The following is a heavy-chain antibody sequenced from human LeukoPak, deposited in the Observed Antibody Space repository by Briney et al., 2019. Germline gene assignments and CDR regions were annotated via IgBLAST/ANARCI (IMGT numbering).Heavy chain of an antibody. Sequence: GGSLRLSCAASKFTFSTFSMSWVRQAPGKGLEWVSAISGSGGSTYYADSVKGRFTISRDNSKNTLYLQMNSLRAEDTAVYYCAKTGGYYPYYMDVWGKGTTVTVSS. CDR1: KFTFSTFS. V-gene: IGHV3-23*01. CDR3: AKTGGYYPYYMDV. J-gene: IGHJ6*03. CDR2: ISGSGGST. D-gene: IGHD3-3*01.